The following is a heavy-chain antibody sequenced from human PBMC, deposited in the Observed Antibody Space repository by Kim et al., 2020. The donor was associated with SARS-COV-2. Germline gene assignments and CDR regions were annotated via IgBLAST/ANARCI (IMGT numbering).Heavy chain of an antibody. CDR3: AGAPTPIPALTY. Sequence: DNPSLERRVTISVDTSKNQLSLKLSSVTAADTAVYYCAGAPTPIPALTYWGQGTLVTVSS. V-gene: IGHV4-31*02. J-gene: IGHJ4*02. D-gene: IGHD2-2*02.